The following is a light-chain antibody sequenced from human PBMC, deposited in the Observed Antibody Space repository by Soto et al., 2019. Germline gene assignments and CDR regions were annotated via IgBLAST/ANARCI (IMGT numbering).Light chain of an antibody. CDR2: GAS. V-gene: IGKV3-20*01. CDR3: QQYGSSQYT. Sequence: EIVLTQSPGTLSLSPGERATLSCRASQSVSSSYLAWYQQKPGQAPRLLIYGASSRATGIPDRFSGSGSGTDFPLTISRLDPEDFAVYYCQQYGSSQYTFGQGTKLEIK. J-gene: IGKJ2*01. CDR1: QSVSSSY.